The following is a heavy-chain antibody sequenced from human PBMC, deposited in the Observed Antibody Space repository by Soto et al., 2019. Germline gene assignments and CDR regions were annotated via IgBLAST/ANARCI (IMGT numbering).Heavy chain of an antibody. D-gene: IGHD5-12*01. CDR1: GGSISSGAYS. J-gene: IGHJ4*02. Sequence: PSETLSLTCAGSGGSISSGAYSGCWIRQPPGKGLEWIGYIYHSGSTYYNPSLKSRVTISVDRSKNQFSLRLSSVTAADTAVYYCARVSGGYQFDYWGQGTPVTVS. CDR2: IYHSGST. V-gene: IGHV4-30-2*01. CDR3: ARVSGGYQFDY.